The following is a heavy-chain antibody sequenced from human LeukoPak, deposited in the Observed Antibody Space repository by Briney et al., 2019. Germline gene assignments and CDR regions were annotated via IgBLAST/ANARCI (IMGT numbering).Heavy chain of an antibody. CDR3: AKDKYSSGWYLGFDY. D-gene: IGHD6-19*01. J-gene: IGHJ4*02. Sequence: PGGSLRLSCAVSGFTVSSNYMSWVRQAPGKGLEWVSVIYSGGSTYYADSVKGRFTISRDNSKNTLYLQMNSLRAEDTAVYYCAKDKYSSGWYLGFDYWGQGTLVTVSS. V-gene: IGHV3-53*01. CDR2: IYSGGST. CDR1: GFTVSSNY.